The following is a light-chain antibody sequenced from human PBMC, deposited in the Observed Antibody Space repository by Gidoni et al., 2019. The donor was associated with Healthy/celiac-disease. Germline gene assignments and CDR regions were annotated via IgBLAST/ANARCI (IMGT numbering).Light chain of an antibody. Sequence: SALTQPASVSGSPGQSITISCTGTSSDVGGYNYVSWYQQHPAKAPKLMIYEVSNRPSGVSNRFSGSKSGNTASLTISGLQAEDEADYYCSSYTSSSTLVFGGGTKLTVL. CDR3: SSYTSSSTLV. CDR1: SSDVGGYNY. CDR2: EVS. J-gene: IGLJ2*01. V-gene: IGLV2-14*01.